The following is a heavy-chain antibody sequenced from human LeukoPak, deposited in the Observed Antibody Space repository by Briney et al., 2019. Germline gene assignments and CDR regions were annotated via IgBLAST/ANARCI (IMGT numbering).Heavy chain of an antibody. CDR3: ARADTYFYDSSGYPNGFDP. CDR1: GGSISSYY. J-gene: IGHJ5*02. CDR2: IHYTGST. V-gene: IGHV4-59*08. Sequence: YPSETLSLTCTVSGGSISSYYWSWIRQPPGKGLEWIGYIHYTGSTNHNPSLKSRITISIDTSKNQFSLKLSSVTAADTAVYYCARADTYFYDSSGYPNGFDPWGQGMLVTVSS. D-gene: IGHD3-22*01.